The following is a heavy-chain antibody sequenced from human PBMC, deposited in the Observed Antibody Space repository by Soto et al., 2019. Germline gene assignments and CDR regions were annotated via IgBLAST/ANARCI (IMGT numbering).Heavy chain of an antibody. Sequence: ASVKVSCKASGYTFTGYYMHWVRQAPGQGLEWMGWINPNSGGTNYAQKFQGWVTMTRDTSISTAYMELSRLRSDDTAVYYCARDSSPSYYCSGGSCYPGGYYYYGMDVWGQGTTVTVSS. CDR3: ARDSSPSYYCSGGSCYPGGYYYYGMDV. J-gene: IGHJ6*02. CDR1: GYTFTGYY. CDR2: INPNSGGT. V-gene: IGHV1-2*04. D-gene: IGHD2-15*01.